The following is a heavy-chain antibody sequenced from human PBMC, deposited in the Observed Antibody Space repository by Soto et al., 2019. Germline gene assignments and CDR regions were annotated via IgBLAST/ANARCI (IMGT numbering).Heavy chain of an antibody. CDR2: IYSGGST. CDR3: ARDPNIVLVPAALRSYYYYYGMDV. J-gene: IGHJ6*02. D-gene: IGHD2-2*01. Sequence: GGSLSLSCAASGFPVRSNGMSWVRQAPEKGLEWVSVIYSGGSTYYADSVKGRFTISRDNSKNTLYLQMNSLRAEDTAVYYCARDPNIVLVPAALRSYYYYYGMDVWGQGTTVTVSS. V-gene: IGHV3-66*01. CDR1: GFPVRSNG.